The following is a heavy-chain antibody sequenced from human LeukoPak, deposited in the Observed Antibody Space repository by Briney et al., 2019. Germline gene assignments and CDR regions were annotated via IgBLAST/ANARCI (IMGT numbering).Heavy chain of an antibody. CDR1: GFTFSTYW. CDR2: IKQEGGDK. J-gene: IGHJ4*02. Sequence: GGSLRLSCVASGFTFSTYWMSWVRPAPGRGREWVANIKQEGGDKYYVYSVKGRFTISKDNAKNSLYLQMNTLRAEDTAVYYCARDGGSGAPFDYWGQGTLVTVSS. CDR3: ARDGGSGAPFDY. D-gene: IGHD1-26*01. V-gene: IGHV3-7*01.